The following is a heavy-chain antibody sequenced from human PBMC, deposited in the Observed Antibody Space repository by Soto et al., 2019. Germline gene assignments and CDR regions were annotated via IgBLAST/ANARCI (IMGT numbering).Heavy chain of an antibody. CDR2: ISSSGSYI. Sequence: NPWESLEISCAASGFTCSSYAMSWVRQAPGKGLEWVSSISSSGSYIYYADSVKGRFTISRDNAKNSLYLQMNSLRAEDTAVYYCARAPIVVVPAAMATFDIWGQGTMVTVSS. D-gene: IGHD2-2*01. V-gene: IGHV3-21*01. CDR1: GFTCSSYA. J-gene: IGHJ3*02. CDR3: ARAPIVVVPAAMATFDI.